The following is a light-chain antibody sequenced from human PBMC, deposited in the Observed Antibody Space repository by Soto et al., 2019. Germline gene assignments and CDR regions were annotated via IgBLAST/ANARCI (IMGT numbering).Light chain of an antibody. CDR1: QSVSSSY. Sequence: EIVLTPSPGTLSLSPCERATLSFSASQSVSSSYLAWYQQKPGQAPRLLIYGASSRATGIPDRFSGSGSGTDFTLTISRLEPEDFAVYYCQQYGSPPITFGQGTRLEIK. CDR2: GAS. V-gene: IGKV3-20*01. J-gene: IGKJ5*01. CDR3: QQYGSPPIT.